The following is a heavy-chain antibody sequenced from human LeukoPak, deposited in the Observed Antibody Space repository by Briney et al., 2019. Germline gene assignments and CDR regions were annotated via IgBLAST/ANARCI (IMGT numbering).Heavy chain of an antibody. D-gene: IGHD3-22*01. CDR2: MNPNSGNT. CDR1: GYTFTSYD. V-gene: IGHV1-8*01. J-gene: IGHJ4*02. CDR3: AKSSGYYSFDY. Sequence: ASVTVSCTASGYTFTSYDINWVRQAPGQGLEWMGWMNPNSGNTGYAQKFQGRVTMTRNTSISTAYMELSSLRSEDTAVYYCAKSSGYYSFDYWGQGTLVTVSS.